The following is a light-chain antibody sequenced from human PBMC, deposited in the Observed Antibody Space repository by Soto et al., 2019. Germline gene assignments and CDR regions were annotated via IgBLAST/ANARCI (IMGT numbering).Light chain of an antibody. Sequence: EIVMTQSPATLFVSPGERATLSCRASQTVSDDLAWYQQKPGQAPRLLIYGASTRATDIPARFSGSGSGTEFTLTISRLQSEDSAIYYCQQYPDWPPITFGPGTKVNI. V-gene: IGKV3-15*01. CDR2: GAS. J-gene: IGKJ3*01. CDR3: QQYPDWPPIT. CDR1: QTVSDD.